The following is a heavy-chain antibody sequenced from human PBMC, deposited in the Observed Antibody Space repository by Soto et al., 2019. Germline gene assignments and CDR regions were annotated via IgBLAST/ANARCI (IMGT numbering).Heavy chain of an antibody. CDR3: ARGDYGDSEYYYYGMDV. J-gene: IGHJ6*02. CDR1: GGPLSSYS. CDR2: IIPIFGTA. V-gene: IGHV1-69*01. D-gene: IGHD4-17*01. Sequence: GGSVKVSLKGSGGPLSSYSFRWVRQAPGQRLEWMGGIIPIFGTANYAQKFQGRVTITADESTSTAYMELSSLRSEDTAVYYCARGDYGDSEYYYYGMDVWGQGTTVTVSS.